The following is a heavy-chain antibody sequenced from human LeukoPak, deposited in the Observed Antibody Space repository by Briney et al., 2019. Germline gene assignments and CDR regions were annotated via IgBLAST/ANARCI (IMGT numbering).Heavy chain of an antibody. D-gene: IGHD2-15*01. J-gene: IGHJ3*02. V-gene: IGHV3-30*04. Sequence: PGGSLRLSCAASGFTFSSYAMHWVRQAPGKGLEWVAVISYDGSNKYYADSVKGRFTISRDNSKNTLYPQMNSLRAEDTAVYYCARDGLPCSGGSCYSDAFDIWGQGTMVTVSS. CDR2: ISYDGSNK. CDR3: ARDGLPCSGGSCYSDAFDI. CDR1: GFTFSSYA.